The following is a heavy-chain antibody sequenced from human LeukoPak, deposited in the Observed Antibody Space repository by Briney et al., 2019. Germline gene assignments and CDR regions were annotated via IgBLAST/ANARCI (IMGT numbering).Heavy chain of an antibody. CDR3: AKDPETYYSRWFDS. J-gene: IGHJ5*01. CDR2: LSDNGGSP. V-gene: IGHV3-23*01. CDR1: GFTFSNYA. Sequence: GGSLRLSCAASGFTFSNYAMSWVRQAPGKGLEWVSSLSDNGGSPYYADSVKGRFIISRDNSKNTLYLHMNSLRVEDTAVYYCAKDPETYYSRWFDSWGQGTLVTVSS. D-gene: IGHD3-10*01.